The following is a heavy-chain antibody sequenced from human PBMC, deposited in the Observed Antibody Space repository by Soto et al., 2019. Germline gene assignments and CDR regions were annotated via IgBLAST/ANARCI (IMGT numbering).Heavy chain of an antibody. CDR3: AKGDLNVAASDY. V-gene: IGHV1-3*01. CDR1: GYIFTNHT. D-gene: IGHD6-13*01. CDR2: INAGNGHT. J-gene: IGHJ4*02. Sequence: QVHLVQSGAEVKKPGASVKVSCKASGYIFTNHTMHWVRQAPGQRLEWMGWINAGNGHTKYSQKFQGRVTITRDTPASTDYMELRSLRSEDTAVYYCAKGDLNVAASDYWGQGTLVTVSS.